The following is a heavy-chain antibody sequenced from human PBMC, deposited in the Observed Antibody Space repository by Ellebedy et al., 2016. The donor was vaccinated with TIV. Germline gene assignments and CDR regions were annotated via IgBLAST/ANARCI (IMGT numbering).Heavy chain of an antibody. Sequence: SETLSLXXTVSGGSMDPHYWTWIRQSPGKGLQWIGYVSYSENTHYNPSLSNRVTISVDTSSNQFSLKLASVTAADTALYYCATYLSGSFYNRPFDVWGQGTMVTVSS. D-gene: IGHD3-10*01. CDR2: VSYSENT. J-gene: IGHJ3*01. CDR1: GGSMDPHY. CDR3: ATYLSGSFYNRPFDV. V-gene: IGHV4-59*11.